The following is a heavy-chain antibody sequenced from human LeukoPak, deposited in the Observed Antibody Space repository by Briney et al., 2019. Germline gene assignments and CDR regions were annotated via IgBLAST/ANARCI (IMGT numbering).Heavy chain of an antibody. CDR2: IIPGGGST. D-gene: IGHD3-16*02. V-gene: IGHV1-46*01. CDR3: ATAGGIIEFFDF. J-gene: IGHJ2*01. CDR1: GYTFTSKY. Sequence: ASVKVSCKASGYTFTSKYIHWVRQAPGQGLDWMGMIIPGGGSTTYAQKFRDRVTMTRDASTSTVYVELSGLRSEDTALYYCATAGGIIEFFDFWGRGTLVTVSS.